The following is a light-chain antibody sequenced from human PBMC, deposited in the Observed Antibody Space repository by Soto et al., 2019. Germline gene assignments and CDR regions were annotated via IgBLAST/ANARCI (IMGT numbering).Light chain of an antibody. CDR2: AII. Sequence: DIQLTQSPSSLSASVGDRVTITCRASQSIYSYLNWYQQKPGKAPKLLISAIILLQSGAPSRFSGSGSGTDCTLTISSLQPEDAASYYCQQTCSRVVSFGGGTKVEIK. J-gene: IGKJ4*01. CDR3: QQTCSRVVS. CDR1: QSIYSY. V-gene: IGKV1-39*01.